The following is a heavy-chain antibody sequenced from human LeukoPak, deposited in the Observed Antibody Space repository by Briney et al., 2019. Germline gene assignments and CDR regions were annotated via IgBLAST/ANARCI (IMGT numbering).Heavy chain of an antibody. Sequence: SETLSLTCTVSGGSISSGGYYWSWIRQPPGKGLEWIGYIYHSGSTYYNPSLKSRVTISVDRSKNQFSLKLSSVTAADTAVYYCARDRGRTGTIDYWGQGTLVTVSS. CDR1: GGSISSGGYY. V-gene: IGHV4-30-2*01. D-gene: IGHD1-7*01. CDR3: ARDRGRTGTIDY. J-gene: IGHJ4*02. CDR2: IYHSGST.